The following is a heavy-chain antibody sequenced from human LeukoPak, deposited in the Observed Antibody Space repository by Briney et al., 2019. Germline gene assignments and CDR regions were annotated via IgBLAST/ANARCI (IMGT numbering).Heavy chain of an antibody. V-gene: IGHV3-74*01. Sequence: PGGSLRLSCAASGFTFSSYWMHWVRQAPGKGLVWVSHINTDGSSTRYADSVKGRFTISRDNAKNTLFLQMNSLRVEDTAVYYCVRDGGNWNDAFDIWGQGTVVTVSS. D-gene: IGHD1-20*01. CDR3: VRDGGNWNDAFDI. CDR1: GFTFSSYW. CDR2: INTDGSST. J-gene: IGHJ3*02.